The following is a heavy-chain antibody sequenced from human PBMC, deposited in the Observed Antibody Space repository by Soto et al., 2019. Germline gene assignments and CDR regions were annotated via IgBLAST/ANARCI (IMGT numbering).Heavy chain of an antibody. V-gene: IGHV3-21*01. CDR1: GFTFSSYS. D-gene: IGHD2-8*01. J-gene: IGHJ3*01. CDR2: ISSSSSYI. CDR3: AIFDSTKLEPRGLFYF. Sequence: GSLRLSCAASGFTFSSYSMNWGRQAPGKGLEWVSSISSSSSYIYYADSVKGRFTISRDNAKNSLYLQMNSLRAEDTAVYYCAIFDSTKLEPRGLFYFCGQGSMV.